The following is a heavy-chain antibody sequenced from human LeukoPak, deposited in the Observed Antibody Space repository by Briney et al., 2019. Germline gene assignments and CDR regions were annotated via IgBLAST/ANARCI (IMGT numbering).Heavy chain of an antibody. J-gene: IGHJ4*02. CDR3: AKVLAAAEGNFDY. D-gene: IGHD6-13*01. V-gene: IGHV3-23*01. CDR1: GFTFSSYA. Sequence: GGSLRLSCAASGFTFSSYAMSWVRQASGKGLEWVSAISGSGGSTYYADSVKGRFTISRDNSKNTLYLQMNSLRAEDTAVYYCAKVLAAAEGNFDYWGQGTLVTVSS. CDR2: ISGSGGST.